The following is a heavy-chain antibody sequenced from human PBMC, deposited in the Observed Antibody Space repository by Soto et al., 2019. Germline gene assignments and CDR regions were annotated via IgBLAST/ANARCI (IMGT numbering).Heavy chain of an antibody. CDR3: ARDRDRIAAAGTGYYYYGMGV. D-gene: IGHD6-13*01. Sequence: ASVKVSCKASGYTFTSYGISWVRQAPGQGLEWMGWISAYNGNTNYAQKLQGRVTMTTDTSTSTAYMELRSLRSDDTAVYYCARDRDRIAAAGTGYYYYGMGVWGQGTTVTVS. CDR2: ISAYNGNT. CDR1: GYTFTSYG. V-gene: IGHV1-18*01. J-gene: IGHJ6*02.